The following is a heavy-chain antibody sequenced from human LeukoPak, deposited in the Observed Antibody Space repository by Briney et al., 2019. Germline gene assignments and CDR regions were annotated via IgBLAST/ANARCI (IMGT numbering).Heavy chain of an antibody. CDR1: GGTFSGYA. CDR2: IIPILGIA. J-gene: IGHJ4*02. D-gene: IGHD1-26*01. V-gene: IGHV1-69*04. CDR3: ARNLFSGSYYAPFDY. Sequence: SVKVSCKASGGTFSGYAISWVRQAPGQGLEWMGRIIPILGIANYAQKFQGRVTITADKSTSTAYMELSSLRSEDTAVYYCARNLFSGSYYAPFDYWGQGTLVTVSS.